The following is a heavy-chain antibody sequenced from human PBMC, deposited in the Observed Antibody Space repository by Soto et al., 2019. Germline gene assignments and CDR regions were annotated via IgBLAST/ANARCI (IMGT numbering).Heavy chain of an antibody. Sequence: GASVKVSCKASGYTFTSYDINWVRQATGQGLEWMGWMNPNSGNTGYAQQFQGRVTMTRNTSISTAYMELSSLRSEDTAVYYCARGQNWGWYYYYGMDVWGQGTTVTVSS. J-gene: IGHJ6*02. CDR2: MNPNSGNT. CDR1: GYTFTSYD. CDR3: ARGQNWGWYYYYGMDV. V-gene: IGHV1-8*01. D-gene: IGHD7-27*01.